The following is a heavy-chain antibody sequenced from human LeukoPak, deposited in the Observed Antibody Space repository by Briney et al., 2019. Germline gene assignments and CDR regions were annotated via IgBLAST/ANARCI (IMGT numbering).Heavy chain of an antibody. V-gene: IGHV4-31*03. Sequence: SEPLSLSCTVSGGSISSGGYFWSWIRQHPGKGLEWIGYIYYSGSTYYNPSLKSRVTISVDTSKNQFSLKLSSVTAADTAVYYCALYYRDAFDIWGQGTMVTVSS. J-gene: IGHJ3*02. CDR1: GGSISSGGYF. CDR3: ALYYRDAFDI. CDR2: IYYSGST. D-gene: IGHD3-10*01.